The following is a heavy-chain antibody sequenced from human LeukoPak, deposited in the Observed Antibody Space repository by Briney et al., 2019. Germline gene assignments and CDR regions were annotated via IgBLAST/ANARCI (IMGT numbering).Heavy chain of an antibody. CDR3: SREEGYYDSSGSPAGAFDI. CDR1: GFTFSTYT. D-gene: IGHD3-22*01. V-gene: IGHV3-21*01. J-gene: IGHJ3*02. Sequence: GGSLRLSCAASGFTFSTYTMNWLGQAPGKELEGVSSISLSGSYIYYADSVKGRFTISRDSARTSLYLQLNSLRAEDTAVYYCSREEGYYDSSGSPAGAFDIWGQGTMVTVFS. CDR2: ISLSGSYI.